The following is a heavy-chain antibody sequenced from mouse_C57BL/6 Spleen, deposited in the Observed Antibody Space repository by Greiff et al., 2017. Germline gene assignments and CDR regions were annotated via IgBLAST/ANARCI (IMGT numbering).Heavy chain of an antibody. CDR3: ARPYYYEVYAMDY. V-gene: IGHV5-9*01. J-gene: IGHJ4*01. CDR2: ISGGGGNT. D-gene: IGHD2-4*01. Sequence: EVKLVESGGGLVKPGGSLKLSCAASGFTFSSYTMSWVRQTPEKRLDWVATISGGGGNTYYPASGKGRFTISRDNTKNTLYLQMSSLRSEDTALYYCARPYYYEVYAMDYWGQGTSVTVSS. CDR1: GFTFSSYT.